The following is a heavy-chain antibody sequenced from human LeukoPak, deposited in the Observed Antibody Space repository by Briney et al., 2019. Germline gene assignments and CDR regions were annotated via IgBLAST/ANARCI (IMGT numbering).Heavy chain of an antibody. Sequence: PSETLSLTCAVYGGSFSGYYWSWIRQPPGKGLEWIGEINHSGSTNYNPSLKSRVTISVDTSKNQFSLKLSSVTAADTAVYYCASYVWGSYRLFDYWGQGTLVTVSS. D-gene: IGHD3-16*02. CDR2: INHSGST. V-gene: IGHV4-34*01. CDR1: GGSFSGYY. J-gene: IGHJ4*02. CDR3: ASYVWGSYRLFDY.